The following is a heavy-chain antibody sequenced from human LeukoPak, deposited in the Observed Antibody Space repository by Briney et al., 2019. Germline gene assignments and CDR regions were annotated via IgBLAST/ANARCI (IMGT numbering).Heavy chain of an antibody. V-gene: IGHV4-4*09. J-gene: IGHJ4*02. Sequence: PSETLSLTCTVSGGSISSYYWSWIRQPPGKGLEWIGCIYTSGSTNYNPSLKSRVTISVDTSKNQFSLKLSSVTAADTAVYYCARLVRGSSWYYFDYWGQGTLVTVSS. D-gene: IGHD6-13*01. CDR3: ARLVRGSSWYYFDY. CDR2: IYTSGST. CDR1: GGSISSYY.